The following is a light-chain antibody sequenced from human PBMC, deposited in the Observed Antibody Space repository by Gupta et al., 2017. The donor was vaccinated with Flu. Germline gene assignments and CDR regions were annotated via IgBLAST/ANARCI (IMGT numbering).Light chain of an antibody. CDR2: IID. Sequence: QSVLTQPPSASGTPGQRVTISCSGSSSNIGSQSGYWYQQLQGAAPKLLFFIIDQRPSGVKDRVACSKSGTSASLTITVLRSEEEAEYSCERWAAPLNGRVFGGGTKVTVL. CDR3: ERWAAPLNGRV. CDR1: SSNIGSQS. J-gene: IGLJ3*02. V-gene: IGLV1-47*02.